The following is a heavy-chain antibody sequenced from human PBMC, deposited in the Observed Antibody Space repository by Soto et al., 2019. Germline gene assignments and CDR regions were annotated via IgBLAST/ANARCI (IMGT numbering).Heavy chain of an antibody. Sequence: PGESLKISCKGSGYSFTSYWISWVRQMPGKGLEWMGRIDPSDSYTNYSPSFQGHVTISADKSISTAYLQWSSLKASDTAMYYCARDSVTNPTYYYYGMDVWGQGTTVTVSS. CDR3: ARDSVTNPTYYYYGMDV. J-gene: IGHJ6*02. CDR2: IDPSDSYT. V-gene: IGHV5-10-1*01. D-gene: IGHD2-8*01. CDR1: GYSFTSYW.